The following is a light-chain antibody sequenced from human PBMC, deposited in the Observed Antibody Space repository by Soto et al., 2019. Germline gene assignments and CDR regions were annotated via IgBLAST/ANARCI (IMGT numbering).Light chain of an antibody. V-gene: IGLV2-11*01. Sequence: QSALTQPRSVSGSPGQSVTISCTGTSSDVGGYNYVSWYQQHPGKAPKLMIYDVSKRPSGVPDRFSGSKSGNTASLTISGLQAEVEADYYCCSYAGGNKLVFGTGTKLTVL. CDR1: SSDVGGYNY. CDR2: DVS. CDR3: CSYAGGNKLV. J-gene: IGLJ1*01.